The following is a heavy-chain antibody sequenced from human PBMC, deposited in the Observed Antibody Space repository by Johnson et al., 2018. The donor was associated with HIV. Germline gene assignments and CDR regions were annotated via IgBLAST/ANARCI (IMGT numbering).Heavy chain of an antibody. D-gene: IGHD6-19*01. CDR3: ASVHGIAVVDAFDI. CDR1: GFTFSSYG. Sequence: QMLLVESGGGVVQPGGSLRLSCAASGFTFSSYGMHWVRQAPGKGLEWVAFIRYDGSNKYYADSVKGRFTISRDNSKNTLYPQMNSLRAEDTAVYYCASVHGIAVVDAFDIWGQGTMVTVSS. J-gene: IGHJ3*02. V-gene: IGHV3-30*02. CDR2: IRYDGSNK.